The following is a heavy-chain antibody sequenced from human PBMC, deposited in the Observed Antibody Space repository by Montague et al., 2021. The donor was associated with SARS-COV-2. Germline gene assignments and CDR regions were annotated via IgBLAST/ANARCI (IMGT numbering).Heavy chain of an antibody. D-gene: IGHD5-24*01. Sequence: TLSLTCTVSGDSMSSGRYYWTWLRQPAGKRLEWIVRIYSSGTTNYNPSLKSRFTLLVDTSKNQFSLKLNSVTAADTAVYFCARDHEMASQPGYFDAWGQGTLVTVSS. CDR2: IYSSGTT. V-gene: IGHV4-61*02. CDR3: ARDHEMASQPGYFDA. J-gene: IGHJ4*02. CDR1: GDSMSSGRYY.